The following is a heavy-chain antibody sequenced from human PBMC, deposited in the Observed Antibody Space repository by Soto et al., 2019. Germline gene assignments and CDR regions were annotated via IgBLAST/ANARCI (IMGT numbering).Heavy chain of an antibody. J-gene: IGHJ4*02. D-gene: IGHD3-22*01. CDR3: ARDYEGY. CDR2: IKRDGSER. Sequence: PGGSLRLSCAASGFTFSNYWMTWVRQAPGKGLEWVANIKRDGSERYYVDSVKGRFTISRDNAKNSLYLEMNSLRAEDTAVYYCARDYEGYWGQGTLVTVSS. V-gene: IGHV3-7*04. CDR1: GFTFSNYW.